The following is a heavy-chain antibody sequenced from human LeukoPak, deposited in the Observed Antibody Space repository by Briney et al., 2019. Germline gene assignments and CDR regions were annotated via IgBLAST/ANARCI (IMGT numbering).Heavy chain of an antibody. D-gene: IGHD3-3*02. Sequence: GGSLRLSCAPSGFTFVDYGLSWVRRAPGKGLEGLCAINYDGAITDYADSVKGRFTISRDNAKNSLYLRMDSLRAEDTALYYCARDRLGPSFSVSHFDLWGQGTLVTVSS. CDR2: INYDGAIT. CDR3: ARDRLGPSFSVSHFDL. J-gene: IGHJ4*02. CDR1: GFTFVDYG. V-gene: IGHV3-20*04.